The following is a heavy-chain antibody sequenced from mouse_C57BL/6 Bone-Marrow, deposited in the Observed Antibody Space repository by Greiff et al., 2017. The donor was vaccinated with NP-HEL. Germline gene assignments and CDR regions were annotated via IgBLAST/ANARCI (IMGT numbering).Heavy chain of an antibody. V-gene: IGHV14-4*01. CDR2: IDPENGDT. D-gene: IGHD2-5*01. CDR3: TTGSNYLAWFAY. Sequence: VQLQQSGAELVRPGASVKLSCTASGFNIKDDYMHWVKQRPEQGLEWIGWIDPENGDTEYASKFQGKATITADTSSNTVYLQLSSLTSEDTAVYYFTTGSNYLAWFAYWGQGTLVTVSA. J-gene: IGHJ3*01. CDR1: GFNIKDDY.